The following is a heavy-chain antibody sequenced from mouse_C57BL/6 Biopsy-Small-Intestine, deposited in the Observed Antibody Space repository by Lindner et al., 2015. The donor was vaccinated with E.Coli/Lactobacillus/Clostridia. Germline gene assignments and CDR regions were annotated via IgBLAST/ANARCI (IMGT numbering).Heavy chain of an antibody. D-gene: IGHD4-1*01. CDR2: IYPYNGLS. V-gene: IGHV1-31*01. CDR3: ASLTGTKGYFDY. CDR1: GYSFTGYY. Sequence: VQLQESGPELVKPGASVRISCKASGYSFTGYYMNWVKRSHGNILDWIGYIYPYNGLSSYNQKFKGKATLTVDKSSSTAYMELRSLTSEDSAVYYCASLTGTKGYFDYWGQGTTLTASS. J-gene: IGHJ2*01.